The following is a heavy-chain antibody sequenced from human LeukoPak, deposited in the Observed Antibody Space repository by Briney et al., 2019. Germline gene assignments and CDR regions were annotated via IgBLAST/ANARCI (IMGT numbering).Heavy chain of an antibody. Sequence: SETLSLTCTVSGGSISSYYWSWIRQPPGKGLEWIGYIYYSGSTNYNPSLKSRVTISVDKSKNQFSLKLSSVTAADTAVYYCAGYQLLSPSSGWFDPWGQGTLVTVSS. CDR3: AGYQLLSPSSGWFDP. V-gene: IGHV4-59*12. CDR1: GGSISSYY. CDR2: IYYSGST. D-gene: IGHD2-2*01. J-gene: IGHJ5*02.